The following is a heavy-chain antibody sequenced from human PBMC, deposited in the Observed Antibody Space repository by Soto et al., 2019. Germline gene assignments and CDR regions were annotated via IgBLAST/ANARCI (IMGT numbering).Heavy chain of an antibody. CDR2: IYYSGNA. CDR1: GGSISSGSYY. CDR3: ARHKDTSSRYLLPDF. V-gene: IGHV4-39*01. Sequence: SETLSLTYTVSGGSISSGSYYWGWVRQPPGKWLEWIGSIYYSGNAYYNPSLKSRVAVSVDTSKNQFSLKVTSVTATDTAVYYCARHKDTSSRYLLPDFWGQGTLVTVSS. J-gene: IGHJ4*02. D-gene: IGHD6-13*01.